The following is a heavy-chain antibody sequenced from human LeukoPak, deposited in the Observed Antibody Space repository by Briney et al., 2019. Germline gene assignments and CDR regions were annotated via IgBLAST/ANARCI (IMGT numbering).Heavy chain of an antibody. CDR1: GFTFSSYW. Sequence: PGGSLRLSCAASGFTFSSYWMSWVRQAPGKGLEWVANIKQDGSEKYHVDSVKGRFAISRDNAKNSLYLQMNSLRAEDTAVYYCARENVYDFWSGYYYYYYYMDVWGKGTTVTVSS. CDR3: ARENVYDFWSGYYYYYYYMDV. J-gene: IGHJ6*03. V-gene: IGHV3-7*01. D-gene: IGHD3-3*01. CDR2: IKQDGSEK.